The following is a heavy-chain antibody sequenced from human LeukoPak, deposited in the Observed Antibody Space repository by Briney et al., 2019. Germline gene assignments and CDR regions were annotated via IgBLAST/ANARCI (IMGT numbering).Heavy chain of an antibody. CDR1: GGSISSGSYY. J-gene: IGHJ5*02. D-gene: IGHD4-11*01. V-gene: IGHV4-61*02. CDR3: ARVTVTIFDR. CDR2: IYTSGST. Sequence: SETLSLTCTVSGGSISSGSYYWSWIRQPAGKGLEWIGRIYTSGSTNYNPSVKSRVTISVDTSKNQFSLKLSSVTAADTAVYYCARVTVTIFDRWGQGTLVTVSS.